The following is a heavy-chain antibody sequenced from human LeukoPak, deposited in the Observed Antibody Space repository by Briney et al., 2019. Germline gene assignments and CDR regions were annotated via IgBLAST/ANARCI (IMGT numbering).Heavy chain of an antibody. CDR3: ARGYYDVLTGHPKNFDY. D-gene: IGHD3-9*01. J-gene: IGHJ4*02. V-gene: IGHV4-39*01. CDR2: IYYSGST. CDR1: GGSISSSSYY. Sequence: KASETLSLTCTVSGGSISSSSYYWGWIRQPPGKGLEWIRGIYYSGSTYYNPSLKSRVTISVDTSNNQFSLKLSSVTAADTAVYYCARGYYDVLTGHPKNFDYWGQGTLVTVSS.